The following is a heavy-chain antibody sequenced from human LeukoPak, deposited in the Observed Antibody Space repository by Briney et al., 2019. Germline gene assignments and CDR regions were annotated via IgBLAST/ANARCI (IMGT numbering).Heavy chain of an antibody. CDR3: AKTSSTWYGLPLDS. D-gene: IGHD6-13*01. CDR2: ISYDGSNK. CDR1: GFTFSGYG. J-gene: IGHJ4*02. Sequence: PGGSLRLSCAASGFTFSGYGMHWVRQAPGKGLEWVAVISYDGSNKFYADSVKGRFTISRDNSKNTLYVQMDSLRAEDTAVYYCAKTSSTWYGLPLDSWGQGTLVTVSS. V-gene: IGHV3-30*18.